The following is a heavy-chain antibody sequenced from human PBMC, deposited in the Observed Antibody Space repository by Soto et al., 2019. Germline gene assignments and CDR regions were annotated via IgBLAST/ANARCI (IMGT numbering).Heavy chain of an antibody. V-gene: IGHV4-39*01. Sequence: QSLTCTVSGGSLGSSSYYWGWIRRSPGKGLEWIGNIYYSGNTFYNPSLKSRVTISVDTSKNQFYLHLSSVTAADTAIFYCASIAAPGTTHFDFWGQGXLVTVYS. D-gene: IGHD6-13*01. J-gene: IGHJ4*02. CDR1: GGSLGSSSYY. CDR2: IYYSGNT. CDR3: ASIAAPGTTHFDF.